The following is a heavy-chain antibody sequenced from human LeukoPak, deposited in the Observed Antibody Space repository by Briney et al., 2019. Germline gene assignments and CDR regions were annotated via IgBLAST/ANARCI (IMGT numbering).Heavy chain of an antibody. D-gene: IGHD3-3*01. V-gene: IGHV4-59*01. CDR3: ARGPDYDFWSGPPDY. J-gene: IGHJ4*02. CDR1: GGSISSYY. Sequence: SETLSLTCTVSGGSISSYYWSWIRQPPGKGLEWLGYIYYSGSTNYNPSLKSRVTISVDTSKIQFSLKLSSVTAADTAVYYCARGPDYDFWSGPPDYWGQGTLVTVSS. CDR2: IYYSGST.